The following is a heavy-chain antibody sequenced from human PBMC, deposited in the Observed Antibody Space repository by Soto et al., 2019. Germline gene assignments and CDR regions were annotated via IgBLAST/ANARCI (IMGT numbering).Heavy chain of an antibody. CDR1: GGTFSSYA. Sequence: SVKVSCKASGGTFSSYAISWVRQAPGQGLEWMGGIIPIFGTANYAQKFQGRVTITADESTSTAYMELSSLRSEDTAVYYCARSDYYDSSGSGYAFDIWGQGTMVT. CDR3: ARSDYYDSSGSGYAFDI. V-gene: IGHV1-69*13. D-gene: IGHD3-22*01. J-gene: IGHJ3*02. CDR2: IIPIFGTA.